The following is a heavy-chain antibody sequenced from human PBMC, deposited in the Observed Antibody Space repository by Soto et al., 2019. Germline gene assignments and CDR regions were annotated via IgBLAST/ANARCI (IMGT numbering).Heavy chain of an antibody. V-gene: IGHV4-34*01. CDR3: AREGPSITIFGVVISTPGYWFDP. CDR1: GGSFSGYY. D-gene: IGHD3-3*01. J-gene: IGHJ5*02. Sequence: SETLSLTCAVYGGSFSGYYWSWIRQPPGKGLEWIGEINHSGSTNYNPSLKSRVTISVDTSKNQFSLKLSSVTAADTAVYYCAREGPSITIFGVVISTPGYWFDPWGQGTLVTVSS. CDR2: INHSGST.